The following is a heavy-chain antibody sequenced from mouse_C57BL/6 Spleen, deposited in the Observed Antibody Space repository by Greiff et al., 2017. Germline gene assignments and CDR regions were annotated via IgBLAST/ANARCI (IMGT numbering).Heavy chain of an antibody. D-gene: IGHD2-5*01. CDR1: GFTFSDYG. CDR2: ISSGSSTI. J-gene: IGHJ1*03. CDR3: ATYYSNYWYFDV. Sequence: EVKLVESGGGLVKPGGSLKLSCAASGFTFSDYGMHWVRQAPEKGLEWVAYISSGSSTIYYADTVKGRFTISRDNAKNTLFLQMTRLRSEDTAMYYGATYYSNYWYFDVWGTGTTVTVSS. V-gene: IGHV5-17*01.